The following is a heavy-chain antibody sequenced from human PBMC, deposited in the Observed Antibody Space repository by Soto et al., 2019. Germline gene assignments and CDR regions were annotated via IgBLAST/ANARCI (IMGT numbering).Heavy chain of an antibody. CDR2: VSGGGGST. D-gene: IGHD1-26*01. Sequence: TWGSLRLSCASSGFTFSSYAMNWVRQAPGKGLEWVSAVSGGGGSTYYADSVKGRVTISRDNSKNTLYLQMNSLRAEDTAVYYCAKVSLGALTFTDYYYYGLDVWGQGTTVTAP. CDR3: AKVSLGALTFTDYYYYGLDV. CDR1: GFTFSSYA. J-gene: IGHJ6*02. V-gene: IGHV3-23*01.